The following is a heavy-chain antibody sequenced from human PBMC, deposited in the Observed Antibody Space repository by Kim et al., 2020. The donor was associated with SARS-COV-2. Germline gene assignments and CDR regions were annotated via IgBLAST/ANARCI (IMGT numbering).Heavy chain of an antibody. Sequence: GGSLRLSCAASGFTFSSYGNHWVRQAQGKGLEWVAVVWYDGSNKYYADSVKGRFTITRDNSKNTLYLQMNSLRAEDTAVYYCAKDIALYSSGYFDYWGQGTLVTVSS. CDR3: AKDIALYSSGYFDY. CDR2: VWYDGSNK. D-gene: IGHD6-19*01. V-gene: IGHV3-33*06. CDR1: GFTFSSYG. J-gene: IGHJ4*02.